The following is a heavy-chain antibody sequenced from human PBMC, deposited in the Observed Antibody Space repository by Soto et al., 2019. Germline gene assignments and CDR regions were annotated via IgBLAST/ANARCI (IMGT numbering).Heavy chain of an antibody. Sequence: SGPTLVNNTPALTLTCTFSRFSLSTRGKCVSWIRQPPGKALEWLALIDWDDDKYYSTSLRTRLTISKDTSKNQVVLTMTNMDPGDTATYYCARMSPNYGMDVWGQGTTVTVSS. J-gene: IGHJ6*02. V-gene: IGHV2-70*01. CDR3: ARMSPNYGMDV. CDR1: RFSLSTRGKC. CDR2: IDWDDDK.